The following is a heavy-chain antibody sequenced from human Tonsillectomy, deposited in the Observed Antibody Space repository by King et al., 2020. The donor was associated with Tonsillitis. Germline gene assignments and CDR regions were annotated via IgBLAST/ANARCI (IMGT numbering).Heavy chain of an antibody. CDR2: INPNSGRT. CDR1: RYTFTGYY. V-gene: IGHV1-2*02. Sequence: QLVQSGSEVKKPGAAVKVSCKASRYTFTGYYMHWVRQAPGQGLEWMGWINPNSGRTNYAQKFQGRVTMTRDMSISTAYMELSRLRSDDTAVYYCARDKPAVGYYDISGYYSAAIDYWGQGTLVTVSS. CDR3: ARDKPAVGYYDISGYYSAAIDY. D-gene: IGHD3-22*01. J-gene: IGHJ4*02.